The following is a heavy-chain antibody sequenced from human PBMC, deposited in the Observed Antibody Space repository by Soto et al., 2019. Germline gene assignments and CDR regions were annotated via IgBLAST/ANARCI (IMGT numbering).Heavy chain of an antibody. J-gene: IGHJ6*02. V-gene: IGHV3-7*04. CDR2: IKEDGSEK. CDR1: RFTFSNYW. CDR3: AGAAYRNDGLDV. Sequence: DVQLVESGGGLVQPGGSLRLSCAAYRFTFSNYWMTWVRQAPGKGLEWVANIKEDGSEKSHVDSVKGRFTISRDNAKNTLYLQMNSLSAADTAVYYCAGAAYRNDGLDVWSQGTTVTVS.